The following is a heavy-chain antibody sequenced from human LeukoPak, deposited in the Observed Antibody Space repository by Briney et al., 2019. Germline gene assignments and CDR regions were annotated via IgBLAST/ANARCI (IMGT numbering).Heavy chain of an antibody. CDR1: GFTFSSYA. D-gene: IGHD1-20*01. CDR2: ISGSGGST. Sequence: RSLRLSCAASGFTFSSYAMSWVRQAPGKGLEWVSAISGSGGSTYYADSVKGRFTISRDNSKNTLYLQMNSLRAEDTAVYYCAKVSGITGTSFDYWGQGTLVTVSS. J-gene: IGHJ4*02. CDR3: AKVSGITGTSFDY. V-gene: IGHV3-23*01.